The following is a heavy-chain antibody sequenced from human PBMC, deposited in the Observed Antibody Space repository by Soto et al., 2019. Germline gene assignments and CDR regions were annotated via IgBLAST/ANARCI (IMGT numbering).Heavy chain of an antibody. D-gene: IGHD5-18*01. Sequence: QVQLVQSGAEVKKPGASVKVSCKASGYTFTSYAMHWVRQAPGQRLEWMGWINAGNGNTKYSQKFQGRVTITRDTSASTAYMELSSLRSEDTAVYYCARGGYSYVGGYYYGMDVWGQGTTVTVSS. CDR2: INAGNGNT. CDR1: GYTFTSYA. V-gene: IGHV1-3*01. CDR3: ARGGYSYVGGYYYGMDV. J-gene: IGHJ6*02.